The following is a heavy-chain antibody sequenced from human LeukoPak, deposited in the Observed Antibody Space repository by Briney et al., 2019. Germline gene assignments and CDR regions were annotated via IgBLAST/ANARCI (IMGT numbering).Heavy chain of an antibody. V-gene: IGHV3-23*01. CDR1: GFTFSSYA. CDR2: ISGSGGST. Sequence: GGSLRLSCAASGFTFSSYAMSWVRQAPGKGLEWVSAISGSGGSTYYADSVKGRFTISRDNSKNTLYLQMNSLRAEDTAVYYCAEEGIGDIVVVPAAPTFDYWGQGTLVTVSS. J-gene: IGHJ4*02. D-gene: IGHD2-2*01. CDR3: AEEGIGDIVVVPAAPTFDY.